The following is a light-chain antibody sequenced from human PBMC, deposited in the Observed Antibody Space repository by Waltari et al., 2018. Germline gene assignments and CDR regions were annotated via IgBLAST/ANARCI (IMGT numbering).Light chain of an antibody. CDR1: SSDVGGYTY. CDR3: SSYTSSSTWV. Sequence: QSALTQPASVSGSPGQSITISCTGTSSDVGGYTYVSWYQQHPGKAPKLMIYDVTTRPSGVSTRFSVSKSVNTASLTISGLQAEDEADYYCSSYTSSSTWVFGGGTKLTVL. J-gene: IGLJ3*02. V-gene: IGLV2-14*03. CDR2: DVT.